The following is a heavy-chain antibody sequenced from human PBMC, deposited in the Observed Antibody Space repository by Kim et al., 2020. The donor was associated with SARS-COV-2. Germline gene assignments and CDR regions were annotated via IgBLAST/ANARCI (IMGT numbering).Heavy chain of an antibody. CDR1: GGSISSGGYY. D-gene: IGHD6-6*01. V-gene: IGHV4-31*03. J-gene: IGHJ6*03. CDR3: ARIGGIAARHSYYYYYMDV. Sequence: SETLSLTCTVSGGSISSGGYYWSWIRQHPGKGLEWIGYIYYSGSTYYNPSLKSRVTISVDTSKNQFSLKLSSVTAADTAVYYCARIGGIAARHSYYYYYMDVWGKGTTVTVSS. CDR2: IYYSGST.